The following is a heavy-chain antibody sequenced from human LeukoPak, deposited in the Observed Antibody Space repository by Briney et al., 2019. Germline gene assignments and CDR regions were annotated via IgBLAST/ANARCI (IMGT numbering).Heavy chain of an antibody. J-gene: IGHJ4*02. CDR2: IYQSGST. CDR1: AYSITTGRY. CDR3: ARSLSTAGIDY. V-gene: IGHV4-38-2*01. Sequence: SETLSLTCAVSAYSITTGRYWGWIRLPPGNGLEWIGSIYQSGSTYYNPSLKSRVTISVDTSKNQFSLKLRSVTAADTAVYYCARSLSTAGIDYWGQGTLVTVSS. D-gene: IGHD2-2*01.